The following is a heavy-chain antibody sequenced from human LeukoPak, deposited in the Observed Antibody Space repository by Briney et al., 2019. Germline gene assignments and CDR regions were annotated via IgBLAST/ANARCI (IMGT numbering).Heavy chain of an antibody. CDR3: AKGADPLQFGFGVFLYYYYYYMDV. CDR2: ISGDGGST. J-gene: IGHJ6*03. Sequence: TGGSLRLSCAAPGFTFDDYAMHWVRQAPGKGLEWVSLISGDGGSTYYADSVKGRFTISRDNSKNSLYLQMNSLRTEDTALYYCAKGADPLQFGFGVFLYYYYYYMDVWGKGTTVTVSS. V-gene: IGHV3-43*02. D-gene: IGHD5-24*01. CDR1: GFTFDDYA.